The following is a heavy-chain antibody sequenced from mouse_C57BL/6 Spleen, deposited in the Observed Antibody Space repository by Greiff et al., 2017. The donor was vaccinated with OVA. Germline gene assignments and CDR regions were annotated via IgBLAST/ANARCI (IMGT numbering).Heavy chain of an antibody. J-gene: IGHJ3*01. Sequence: EVQLQQSGPELVKPGASVKISCKASGYTFTDYYMNWVKQSHGKSLEWIGDINPNNGGTSYNQKFKGKATLTVDKSSSTAYMELRSLTSEDSAVYYCARCGLDYDYDEWFAYWGQGTLVTVSA. CDR1: GYTFTDYY. CDR3: ARCGLDYDYDEWFAY. V-gene: IGHV1-26*01. D-gene: IGHD2-4*01. CDR2: INPNNGGT.